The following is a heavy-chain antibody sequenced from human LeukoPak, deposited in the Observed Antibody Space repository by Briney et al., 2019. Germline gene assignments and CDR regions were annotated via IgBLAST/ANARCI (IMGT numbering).Heavy chain of an antibody. CDR3: ARDRYDSSGYYYVPFDY. D-gene: IGHD3-22*01. Sequence: ASVKVSCKASGYSFTSYEINWVRQAPGQRLEWMGWINAGNGNTKYSQKFQGRVTITRDTSASTAYMELSSLRSEDTAVYYCARDRYDSSGYYYVPFDYWGQGTLVTVSS. CDR2: INAGNGNT. CDR1: GYSFTSYE. J-gene: IGHJ4*02. V-gene: IGHV1-3*01.